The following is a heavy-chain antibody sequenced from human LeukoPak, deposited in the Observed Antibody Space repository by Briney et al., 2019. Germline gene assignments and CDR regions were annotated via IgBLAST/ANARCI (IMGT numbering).Heavy chain of an antibody. D-gene: IGHD3-22*01. J-gene: IGHJ3*02. Sequence: GASVKVSCKASGGTFSSYAISWVRQAPGQGLEWMGGIIPIFGTANYAQKFQGRVTITADKSTSTAYMELSSLRSEDTAVYYCARHRLHRVYYDSSGYYHDASDIWGQGTMVIVSS. CDR1: GGTFSSYA. CDR2: IIPIFGTA. CDR3: ARHRLHRVYYDSSGYYHDASDI. V-gene: IGHV1-69*06.